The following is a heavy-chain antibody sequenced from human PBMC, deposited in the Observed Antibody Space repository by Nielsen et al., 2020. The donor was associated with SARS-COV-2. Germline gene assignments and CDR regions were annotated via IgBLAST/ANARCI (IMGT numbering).Heavy chain of an antibody. V-gene: IGHV1-8*01. J-gene: IGHJ4*02. CDR1: GYTFTSYD. CDR3: ARGRFISSSWDFFDY. D-gene: IGHD6-13*01. Sequence: ASVKVSCKASGYTFTSYDINWMRQATGQGLEWMGWMNPNSGNTGYAQKFQGRVTMTRNTSISTAYMELSSLRSEDTAVYYCARGRFISSSWDFFDYWGQGTLVTVSS. CDR2: MNPNSGNT.